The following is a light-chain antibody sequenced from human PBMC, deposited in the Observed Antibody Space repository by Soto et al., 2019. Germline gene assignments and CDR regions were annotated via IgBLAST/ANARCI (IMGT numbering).Light chain of an antibody. CDR1: QSVSSSY. CDR2: GAS. CDR3: QQYGSSPQT. V-gene: IGKV3-20*01. J-gene: IGKJ1*01. Sequence: EIVLTQSPGTLSLSPGERATLSCRASQSVSSSYLAWYRQKPGQAPRLLIYGASSRATGIPDRFSGSGYGTDFTLTISRLEPEDCAVYYCQQYGSSPQTFGQGTKGEIK.